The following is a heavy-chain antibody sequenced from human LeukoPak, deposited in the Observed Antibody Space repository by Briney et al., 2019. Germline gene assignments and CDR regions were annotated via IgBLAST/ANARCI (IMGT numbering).Heavy chain of an antibody. CDR2: VYTSGST. CDR3: AREKIGYYDGSGRGWFDP. Sequence: SETLSLTCTVSGGSISSDNYSWSWIRQPAGKGLEWIGRVYTSGSTNYNPSLKSRVTISVDTSKKQFSLKLSSVTAADTAVYYCAREKIGYYDGSGRGWFDPWGQGTLVTVSS. D-gene: IGHD3-22*01. J-gene: IGHJ5*02. CDR1: GGSISSDNYS. V-gene: IGHV4-61*02.